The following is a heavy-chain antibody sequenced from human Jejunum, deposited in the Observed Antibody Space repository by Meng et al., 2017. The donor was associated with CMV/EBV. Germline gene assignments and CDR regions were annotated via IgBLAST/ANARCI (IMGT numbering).Heavy chain of an antibody. J-gene: IGHJ5*02. CDR1: GFSLSTSEVG. V-gene: IGHV2-5*02. D-gene: IGHD2-2*01. CDR3: ALFTRSWFDP. CDR2: IYWDDDK. Sequence: QIPSKESGPTLVKPTQTLTLTCTFSGFSLSTSEVGVGWIRQPPGKALEWLAVIYWDDDKRYSPSLKSRLTITKDTSKNQVVLTLTNMDPVDTATYYCALFTRSWFDPWGQGTLVTVSS.